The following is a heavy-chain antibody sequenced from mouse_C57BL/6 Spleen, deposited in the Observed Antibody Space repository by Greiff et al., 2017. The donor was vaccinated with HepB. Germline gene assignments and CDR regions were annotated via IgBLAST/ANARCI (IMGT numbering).Heavy chain of an antibody. CDR2: INPGSGGT. CDR3: ARKVLYYGGFAY. J-gene: IGHJ3*01. Sequence: VQLQQSGAELVRPGTSVKVSCKASGYAFTNYLIEWVKQRPGQGLEWIGVINPGSGGTNYNEKFKGKATLTADKSSSTAYMQLSSLTSEDSAVYFCARKVLYYGGFAYWGQGTLVTVSA. D-gene: IGHD1-1*01. V-gene: IGHV1-54*01. CDR1: GYAFTNYL.